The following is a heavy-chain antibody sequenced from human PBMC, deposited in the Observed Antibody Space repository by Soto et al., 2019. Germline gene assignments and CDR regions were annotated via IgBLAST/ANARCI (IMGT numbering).Heavy chain of an antibody. D-gene: IGHD3-10*01. Sequence: GGSLRLSCAASGFTFSSYGMHWVRQAPGKGLEWVAVIWYDGSNKYYADSVKGRFTISRDNSKNTLYLQMNSLRAEDTAVYYCARDRGGGYYYGMDVWGQGTTVTVSS. V-gene: IGHV3-33*01. CDR3: ARDRGGGYYYGMDV. J-gene: IGHJ6*02. CDR1: GFTFSSYG. CDR2: IWYDGSNK.